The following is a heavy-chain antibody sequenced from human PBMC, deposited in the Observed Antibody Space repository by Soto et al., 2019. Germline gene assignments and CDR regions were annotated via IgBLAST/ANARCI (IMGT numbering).Heavy chain of an antibody. CDR2: IYYSGST. CDR1: GVFISSSSYY. D-gene: IGHD6-6*01. CDR3: ARRRQLVHYCDGMDV. J-gene: IGHJ6*02. Sequence: SETLSLTCTVSGVFISSSSYYWVLIRQPPGKGLEWIGSIYYSGSTYYNPSLKSRVTISVDTSKNQFSLKLSSVTAADTAVYYCARRRQLVHYCDGMDVWGQGTTVSVSS. V-gene: IGHV4-39*01.